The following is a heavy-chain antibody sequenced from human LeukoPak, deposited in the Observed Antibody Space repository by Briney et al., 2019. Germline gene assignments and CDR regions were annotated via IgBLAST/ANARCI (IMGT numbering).Heavy chain of an antibody. CDR3: ARVYSSSGYNWFDP. CDR2: IYHSGST. CDR1: GDSISGSSYY. V-gene: IGHV4-39*01. J-gene: IGHJ5*02. Sequence: SETLSLTCTVSGDSISGSSYYWGWIRQPPGKGLEWIGSIYHSGSTYHKPSLKSRVTISVDTSKNQFSLKLNSVTAADTAVYYCARVYSSSGYNWFDPWGQGTLVTVSS. D-gene: IGHD6-6*01.